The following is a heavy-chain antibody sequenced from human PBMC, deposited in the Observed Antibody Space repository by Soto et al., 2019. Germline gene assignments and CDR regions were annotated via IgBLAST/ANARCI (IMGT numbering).Heavy chain of an antibody. CDR1: GGTFRSYT. Sequence: GTSVKVSCKASGGTFRSYTISWVRQAPGQGLEWMGRIIPILGIANYAQKFQGRVTITADKSTSTAYMELSSLRSEDTAVYYCARGTKLWFGPSNWFDPWGQGTLVTVSS. D-gene: IGHD3-10*01. V-gene: IGHV1-69*02. J-gene: IGHJ5*02. CDR2: IIPILGIA. CDR3: ARGTKLWFGPSNWFDP.